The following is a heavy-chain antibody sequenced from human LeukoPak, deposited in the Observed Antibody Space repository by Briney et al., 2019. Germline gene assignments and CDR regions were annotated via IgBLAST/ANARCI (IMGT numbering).Heavy chain of an antibody. CDR3: AKAIGGYYYDSSGYYYGDY. V-gene: IGHV3-23*01. CDR1: GFTFSSYA. D-gene: IGHD3-22*01. CDR2: ISGSGGST. Sequence: GGSLRLSCAASGFTFSSYAMSLVRQAPGKGLEWVSAISGSGGSTYYADSVKGRFTISRDNSKNTLYLQMNSLRAEDTAVYYCAKAIGGYYYDSSGYYYGDYWGQGTLVTVSS. J-gene: IGHJ4*02.